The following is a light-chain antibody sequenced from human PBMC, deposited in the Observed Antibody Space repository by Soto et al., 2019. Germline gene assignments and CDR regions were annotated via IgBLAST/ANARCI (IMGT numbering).Light chain of an antibody. CDR2: GAS. J-gene: IGKJ1*01. V-gene: IGKV3-15*01. CDR3: QQYNNWLWT. CDR1: QSVNSN. Sequence: EVVMTQSPATLSVSPGERATLSCRASQSVNSNLAWYQQKPGQAPRLLIHGASTRAPGIPARFSGSGFGTKFILTISSLQSEDFAIYYCQQYNNWLWTFGQGTKVEIK.